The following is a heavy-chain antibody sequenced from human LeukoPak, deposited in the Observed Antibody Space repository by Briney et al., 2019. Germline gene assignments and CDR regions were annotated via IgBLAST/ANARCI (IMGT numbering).Heavy chain of an antibody. V-gene: IGHV1-8*01. J-gene: IGHJ4*02. CDR2: MNPNSGNT. CDR1: GYTFTSYD. Sequence: GASVKVSCKASGYTFTSYDINWVRQATGQGLEWMGWMNPNSGNTGYAQKFQGRVTMTRNTSISTAYMELSSLRSEDTAVYYCARDPGAYGYFDYWGQGTLVTVSS. D-gene: IGHD2-21*01. CDR3: ARDPGAYGYFDY.